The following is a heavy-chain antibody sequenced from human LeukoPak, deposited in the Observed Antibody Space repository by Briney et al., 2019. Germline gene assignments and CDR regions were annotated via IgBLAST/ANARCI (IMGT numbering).Heavy chain of an antibody. CDR3: ARDSDMITVGGVIFDY. CDR1: GFTFSDYY. D-gene: IGHD3-16*01. CDR2: ISSSGSTI. Sequence: GGSLRLSCAASGFTFSDYYMSWIRQAPGKGLEWVSYISSSGSTIYYADSVKGRFTISRDNAKNSLYLQMNSLRAEDTAVYYCARDSDMITVGGVIFDYWGQGTLVTVPS. J-gene: IGHJ4*02. V-gene: IGHV3-11*01.